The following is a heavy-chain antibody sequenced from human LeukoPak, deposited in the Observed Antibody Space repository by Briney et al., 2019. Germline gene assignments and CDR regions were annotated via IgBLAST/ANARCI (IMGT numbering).Heavy chain of an antibody. J-gene: IGHJ4*02. CDR3: AKDPGAVPAAGRIY. V-gene: IGHV3-23*01. CDR2: ISGSGGST. CDR1: GFTFSSSA. Sequence: GGSLRLSCAASGFTFSSSAMIWVRQAPGKGLEWVSAISGSGGSTYYADSVKGRFIISRDNSKNTLYLQMNSLRAEDTAVYYCAKDPGAVPAAGRIYWGQGTLVTVSS. D-gene: IGHD2-2*01.